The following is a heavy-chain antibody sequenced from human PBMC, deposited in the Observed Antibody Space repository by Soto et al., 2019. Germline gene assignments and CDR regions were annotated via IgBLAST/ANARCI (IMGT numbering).Heavy chain of an antibody. CDR3: GRGKYGDY. D-gene: IGHD2-2*01. V-gene: IGHV1-18*01. J-gene: IGHJ4*01. CDR2: ISAHNGNT. CDR1: GYAFTTYG. Sequence: QVHLVQSGAEVKKPGASVKVSCKGSGYAFTTYGITWVRQAPGQGLEWMGWISAHNGNTNYAQKLQGRVTVTRDTTTRTAYMELRRLRSAVTAVYYCGRGKYGDYWGQGALVTVSS.